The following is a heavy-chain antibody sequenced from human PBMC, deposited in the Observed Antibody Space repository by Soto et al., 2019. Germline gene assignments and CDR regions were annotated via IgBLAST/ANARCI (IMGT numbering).Heavy chain of an antibody. V-gene: IGHV1-46*01. Sequence: ASVKVSCKASGYTFTSYNMHWVLQAPGQGLEWMGMINPSGGSTSYAQKFQGRVTMTRDTSTSTAYMELSSLRSEDTAVYYCARATVIRSPGLNYWGQGTLVTVSS. D-gene: IGHD3-9*01. CDR1: GYTFTSYN. CDR3: ARATVIRSPGLNY. J-gene: IGHJ4*02. CDR2: INPSGGST.